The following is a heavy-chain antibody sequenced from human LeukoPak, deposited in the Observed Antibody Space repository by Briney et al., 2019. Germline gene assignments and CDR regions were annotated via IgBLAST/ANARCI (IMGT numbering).Heavy chain of an antibody. D-gene: IGHD2-2*01. Sequence: SEALSLTCAVYGGSFSGYYWSWIRQPPGKGLEWIGEINHSGSTNYNPSLKSRVTISVDTSKNQFSLKLSSVTAADTAVYYCARHICSSTSCYAGSGYDSPFDYWGQGTLVTVSS. J-gene: IGHJ4*02. CDR2: INHSGST. V-gene: IGHV4-34*01. CDR3: ARHICSSTSCYAGSGYDSPFDY. CDR1: GGSFSGYY.